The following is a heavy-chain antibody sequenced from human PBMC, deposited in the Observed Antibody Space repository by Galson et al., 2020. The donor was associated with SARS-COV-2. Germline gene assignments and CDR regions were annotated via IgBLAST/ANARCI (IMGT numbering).Heavy chain of an antibody. D-gene: IGHD6-19*01. CDR3: SREGWQGGY. Sequence: GESLKISCEVSGFTFNDFWMIWFRQAPGKGLEWVANIKGDGSETNYADFVKGRFSISRDNAANSLYLQMNSLRVEDSAVYYCSREGWQGGYWGQGTRVTVSS. CDR2: IKGDGSET. CDR1: GFTFNDFW. J-gene: IGHJ4*02. V-gene: IGHV3-7*01.